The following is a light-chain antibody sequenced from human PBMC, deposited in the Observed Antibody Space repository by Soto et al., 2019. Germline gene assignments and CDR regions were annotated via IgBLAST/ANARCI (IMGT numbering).Light chain of an antibody. CDR1: SSDVGGYNY. CDR3: SSYPSSSTLV. V-gene: IGLV2-14*03. J-gene: IGLJ2*01. Sequence: QSALTQPASVSGSPGQSITISCTGTSSDVGGYNYVSWYQHHPGKAPKLMIYDVSNRPSGVSNRFSGSKSGNTASLTISGLQAEDEADYYCSSYPSSSTLVFGGGTKLTVL. CDR2: DVS.